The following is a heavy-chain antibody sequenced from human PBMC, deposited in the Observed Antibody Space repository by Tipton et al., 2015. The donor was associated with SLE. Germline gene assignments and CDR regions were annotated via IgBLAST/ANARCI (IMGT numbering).Heavy chain of an antibody. J-gene: IGHJ4*02. CDR1: GGSFSGYY. CDR3: AKTTVTLYYFDY. V-gene: IGHV4-34*01. Sequence: GLVKPSETMSLTCAVYGGSFSGYYWSWIRQPPGKGLEWIGEINHSGSTNYNPSLKSRVTISVDTSKNQFSLKLSSVTAADTAVYYCAKTTVTLYYFDYWGQGTLVTVSS. D-gene: IGHD4-11*01. CDR2: INHSGST.